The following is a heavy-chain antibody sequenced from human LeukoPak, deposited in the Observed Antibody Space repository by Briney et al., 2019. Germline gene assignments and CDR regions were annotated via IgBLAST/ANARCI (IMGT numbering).Heavy chain of an antibody. V-gene: IGHV3-73*01. J-gene: IGHJ6*03. D-gene: IGHD4-23*01. CDR1: GFTFSGSA. Sequence: PGGSLRLSCAASGFTFSGSALHWVRQASGKGLEWVGRIRSTANGYATAYAASVKGRFTISRDNSKNTLYLQMNSLRAEDTAVYYCAKDRGLGYGGNGAYYMDVWGKGTTVAISS. CDR2: IRSTANGYAT. CDR3: AKDRGLGYGGNGAYYMDV.